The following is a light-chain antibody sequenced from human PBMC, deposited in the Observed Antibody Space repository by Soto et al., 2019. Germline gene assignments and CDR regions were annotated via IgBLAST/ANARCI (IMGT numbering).Light chain of an antibody. CDR1: QGISNY. Sequence: DIQMTQSTSSLSASVGDRVTITCRASQGISNYLARYQQKPGKVAKLMIYAASTLQSGVPSRFSGSRAGTDFTITFSSLQPEDVGAYYRQKYNSVHAWTFGQGTKVEIK. J-gene: IGKJ1*01. CDR2: AAS. CDR3: QKYNSVHAWT. V-gene: IGKV1-27*01.